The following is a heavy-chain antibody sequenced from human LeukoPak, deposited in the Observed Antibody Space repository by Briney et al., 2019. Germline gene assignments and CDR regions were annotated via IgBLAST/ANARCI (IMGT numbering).Heavy chain of an antibody. V-gene: IGHV1-2*02. Sequence: ASVKVSCKASGYTFTGYYMHWVRQAPGQGLEWMGWINPNSGGTNYAQKFQGRVTMTRDTSISTAYMELSRLRSDDTAVYYCARELPADYYFDYWGQGTLVTVSS. J-gene: IGHJ4*02. CDR3: ARELPADYYFDY. CDR2: INPNSGGT. CDR1: GYTFTGYY. D-gene: IGHD2-15*01.